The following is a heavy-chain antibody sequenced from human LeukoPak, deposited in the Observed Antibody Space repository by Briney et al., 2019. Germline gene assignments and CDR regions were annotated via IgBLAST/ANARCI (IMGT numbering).Heavy chain of an antibody. J-gene: IGHJ6*02. Sequence: PSETLSLTCTVSGGSISSGGYYWSWIRQHPGKGLEWIGYIYYSGSTYYNPSLKSRVTISVDTSKNQFSLKLSSVTAADTAVYYCARVRGPVVSGRYGMDVWGQGTTVTVSS. V-gene: IGHV4-31*03. CDR3: ARVRGPVVSGRYGMDV. CDR1: GGSISSGGYY. D-gene: IGHD4-23*01. CDR2: IYYSGST.